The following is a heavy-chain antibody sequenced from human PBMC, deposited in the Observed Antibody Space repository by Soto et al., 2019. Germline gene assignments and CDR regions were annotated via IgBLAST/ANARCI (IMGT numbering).Heavy chain of an antibody. CDR3: ARDRGSSGHRPGDYYYGMDV. J-gene: IGHJ6*02. Sequence: ASVKVSCKASGYPFTNYYIRWVRQAPGQGLEWMGVINPRGGSTTYAQKFQGRVTMTRDTSTSTVYMELSSLRSEDTAVYHCARDRGSSGHRPGDYYYGMDVWGQGTTVTVSS. CDR1: GYPFTNYY. V-gene: IGHV1-46*01. D-gene: IGHD6-13*01. CDR2: INPRGGST.